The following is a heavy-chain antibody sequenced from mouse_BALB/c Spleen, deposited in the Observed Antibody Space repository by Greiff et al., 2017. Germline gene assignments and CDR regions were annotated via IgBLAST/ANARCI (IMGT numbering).Heavy chain of an antibody. CDR1: GYTFTSYT. V-gene: IGHV1-4*02. D-gene: IGHD1-1*01. Sequence: QVQLQQSAAELARPGASVKMSCKASGYTFTSYTMHWVKQRPGQGLEWIGYINPSSGYTEYNQKFKDKTTLTADQSSSPAYMQLSSLTSEDSAVYYCARYYDSSWFAYWGQGTLVTVSA. J-gene: IGHJ3*01. CDR3: ARYYDSSWFAY. CDR2: INPSSGYT.